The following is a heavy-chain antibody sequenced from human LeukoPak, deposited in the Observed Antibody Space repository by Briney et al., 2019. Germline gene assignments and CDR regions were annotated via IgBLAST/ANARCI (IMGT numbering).Heavy chain of an antibody. CDR3: ARDSYYDSGYDY. Sequence: SETLSLTCTVSGGSISSSSYYWGWIRQPPGKGLEWIGSIYYSGSTYYNPSLKSRVTISVDTSKNQFSLKLSSVTAADTAVYYCARDSYYDSGYDYWGQGTLVTVSS. CDR1: GGSISSSSYY. D-gene: IGHD3-22*01. V-gene: IGHV4-39*07. CDR2: IYYSGST. J-gene: IGHJ4*02.